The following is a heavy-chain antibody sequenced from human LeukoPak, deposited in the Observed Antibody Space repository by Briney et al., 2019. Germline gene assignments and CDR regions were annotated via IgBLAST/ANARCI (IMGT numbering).Heavy chain of an antibody. J-gene: IGHJ6*02. CDR3: AKDMKATQYYYGMDV. V-gene: IGHV3-21*04. Sequence: GGSLGLSCAASGFTFSSYSMNWVRQAPGKGLEWVSSISSSSSYIYYADSVKGRFTISRDNAKNSLYLQMNSLRGGDTALYYCAKDMKATQYYYGMDVWGHGTTVTVSS. CDR1: GFTFSSYS. D-gene: IGHD3-16*01. CDR2: ISSSSSYI.